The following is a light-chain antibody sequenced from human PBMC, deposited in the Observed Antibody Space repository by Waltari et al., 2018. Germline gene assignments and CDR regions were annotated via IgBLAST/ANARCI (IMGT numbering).Light chain of an antibody. CDR3: QQRRDWPLT. V-gene: IGKV3-11*01. CDR2: DAS. J-gene: IGKJ4*01. Sequence: EIVLTQSPATLSLSPGERASLSCMASQSVSRDLAWYRQKPGQAPRHLIFDASIRATGTPARFSGSGSGTDFTLTISSLDSEDFAIYYCQQRRDWPLTFGGGTK. CDR1: QSVSRD.